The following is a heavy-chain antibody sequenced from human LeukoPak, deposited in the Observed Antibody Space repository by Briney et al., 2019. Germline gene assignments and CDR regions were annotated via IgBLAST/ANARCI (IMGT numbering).Heavy chain of an antibody. Sequence: PGGSLRLSCAASGFTFSTYSMNWVRQAPGKGLEWVSVIYSGGSTYYADSVKGRFTISRDNSKNTLYLQMNSLRAEDTAVYYCARGEWEADLGYWGQGTLVTVSS. CDR3: ARGEWEADLGY. CDR2: IYSGGST. D-gene: IGHD1-26*01. CDR1: GFTFSTYS. V-gene: IGHV3-53*01. J-gene: IGHJ4*02.